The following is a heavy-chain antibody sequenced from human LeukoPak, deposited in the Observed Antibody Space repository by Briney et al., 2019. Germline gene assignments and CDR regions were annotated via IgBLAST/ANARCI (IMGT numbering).Heavy chain of an antibody. D-gene: IGHD6-19*01. J-gene: IGHJ1*01. CDR3: ARGVTGGWYGDFQH. V-gene: IGHV4-39*07. CDR1: GGSISSSSYY. CDR2: IYYSGST. Sequence: SETLSLTCTVSGGSISSSSYYWGWIRQPPGKGLEWIGSIYYSGSTYYNPSLKSRVTISVDTSKNQFSQKLSSVTAADTAVYYCARGVTGGWYGDFQHWGQGTLVTVSS.